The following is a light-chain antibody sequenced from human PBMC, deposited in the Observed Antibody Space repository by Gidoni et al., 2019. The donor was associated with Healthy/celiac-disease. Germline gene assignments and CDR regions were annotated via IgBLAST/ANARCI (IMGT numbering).Light chain of an antibody. CDR1: QSLVYSDGNTY. V-gene: IGKV2-30*01. CDR2: KVS. J-gene: IGKJ3*01. CDR3: MQGTHWPFT. Sequence: DVVMSQSPLSLPVTLGQPASISCRSSQSLVYSDGNTYLNWFQQRPGQSPRRLISKVSNRDSGVPDRFSGSGSGTDFTLKISRVEAEDVGVYYCMQGTHWPFTFGPGTKVDI.